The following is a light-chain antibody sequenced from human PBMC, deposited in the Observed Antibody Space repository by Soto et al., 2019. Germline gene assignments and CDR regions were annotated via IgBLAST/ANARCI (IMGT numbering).Light chain of an antibody. CDR1: QSVSNN. J-gene: IGKJ4*01. Sequence: EIVMTQSPATLSVSPGERATLSCRASQSVSNNLAWYQQKPGQAPRLLIYGASTRATGLPARFSGSGSGTAFTLTISSLQSEDCVVYYCQQYNNWPRGTFGGGTKVEIK. CDR3: QQYNNWPRGT. V-gene: IGKV3-15*01. CDR2: GAS.